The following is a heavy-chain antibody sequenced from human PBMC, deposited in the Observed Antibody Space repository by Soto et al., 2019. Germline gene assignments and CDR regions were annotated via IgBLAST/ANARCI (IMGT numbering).Heavy chain of an antibody. CDR1: GFTFSSYA. CDR3: ATSYDSSGYDY. Sequence: GGSLRLSCAASGFTFSSYAMSWVRQAPGKGLEWVSALSGSGISTYYADTVKGRFTISRDNSRDTLYLQMNSLRAEDTAVYYCATSYDSSGYDYWGQGTLVTVSS. V-gene: IGHV3-23*01. J-gene: IGHJ4*02. D-gene: IGHD3-22*01. CDR2: LSGSGIST.